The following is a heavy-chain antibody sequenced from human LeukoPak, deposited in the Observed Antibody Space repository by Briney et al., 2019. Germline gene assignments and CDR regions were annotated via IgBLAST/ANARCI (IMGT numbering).Heavy chain of an antibody. V-gene: IGHV3-30-3*01. CDR3: ARTDRTNNGPRE. J-gene: IGHJ4*02. CDR2: ISYDGSNK. CDR1: GFTFSGYP. Sequence: GGSLRLSCAASGFTFSGYPIHWVRQAPGKGLEWVAVISYDGSNKYYADSVKGRFTISRDNSKNTLYLQMNSLRAEDTAVYYCARTDRTNNGPREWGQGTLVTVSS. D-gene: IGHD1/OR15-1a*01.